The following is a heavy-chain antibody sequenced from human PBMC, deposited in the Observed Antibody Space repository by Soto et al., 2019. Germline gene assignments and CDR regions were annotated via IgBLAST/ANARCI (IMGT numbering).Heavy chain of an antibody. D-gene: IGHD3-3*01. J-gene: IGHJ4*02. CDR1: GFSLANYP. Sequence: GGSLRLSCVASGFSLANYPMNWVRQTPGKGLEWISYSSPRGDTIYYADSVEGRFTISRDNARNSLSLHMSSLRDEDSALYYCAKGPHTNVGWPYFFESWGQGVPVTVSS. CDR3: AKGPHTNVGWPYFFES. CDR2: SSPRGDTI. V-gene: IGHV3-48*02.